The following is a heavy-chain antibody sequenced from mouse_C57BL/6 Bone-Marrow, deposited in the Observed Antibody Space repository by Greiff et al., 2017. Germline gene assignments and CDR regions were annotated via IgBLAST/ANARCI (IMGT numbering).Heavy chain of an antibody. J-gene: IGHJ1*03. CDR2: IDPSDSYT. D-gene: IGHD2-2*01. Sequence: QVQLQQPGAELVMPGASVKLSCKASGYTFTSYWMHWVKQRPGQGLVWIGEIDPSDSYTNYNQKFKGKSTLTVDKSSSTAYMQLSSLTSEDSAVYYCARRRGYAGGYWYFDVWGTGTTVTVSS. V-gene: IGHV1-69*01. CDR3: ARRRGYAGGYWYFDV. CDR1: GYTFTSYW.